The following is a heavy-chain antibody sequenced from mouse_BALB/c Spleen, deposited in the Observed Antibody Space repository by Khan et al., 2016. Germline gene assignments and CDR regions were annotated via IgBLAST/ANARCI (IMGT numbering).Heavy chain of an antibody. CDR1: GFTFSDYY. Sequence: EVELVESGGGLVKPGGSLKLSCAASGFTFSDYYMYWVRQTPEKRLEWVATISDGGSYTYYPDSVKGRFTISRDNAKNNLYLQMSSLKSEDTAMYYCAGDYRWFAYWGQGTLVTVSA. V-gene: IGHV5-4*02. J-gene: IGHJ3*01. CDR3: AGDYRWFAY. D-gene: IGHD2-14*01. CDR2: ISDGGSYT.